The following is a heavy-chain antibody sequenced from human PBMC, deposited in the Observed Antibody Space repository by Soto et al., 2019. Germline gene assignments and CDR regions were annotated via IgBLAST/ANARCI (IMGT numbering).Heavy chain of an antibody. V-gene: IGHV5-51*01. D-gene: IGHD2-15*01. J-gene: IGHJ4*02. CDR3: ARSLYCSGGSRYPNDY. CDR1: GYSFTSYW. CDR2: IYPGDSDT. Sequence: GESLKISCKGSGYSFTSYWIGWVRQMPGKGLEWMGIIYPGDSDTRYSPSFQGQVTISADKSISTAYLQWSSLKASDTAMYYCARSLYCSGGSRYPNDYWGQGTLVTVSS.